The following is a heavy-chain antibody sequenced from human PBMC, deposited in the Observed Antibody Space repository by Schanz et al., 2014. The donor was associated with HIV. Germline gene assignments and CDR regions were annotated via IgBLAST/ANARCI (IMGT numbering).Heavy chain of an antibody. Sequence: EVQLVESGGGLVQPGGSLRLSCVASGFTLEDYAMHWVRQAPGKGLEWVSGMSWNRRRIGYGDAVKGRFTISRDNAKNSLNLQLKSLRAEDTAVYYCARGITGNSYAFDYWGQGALVSVSS. CDR2: MSWNRRRI. D-gene: IGHD5-18*01. V-gene: IGHV3-9*01. J-gene: IGHJ4*02. CDR3: ARGITGNSYAFDY. CDR1: GFTLEDYA.